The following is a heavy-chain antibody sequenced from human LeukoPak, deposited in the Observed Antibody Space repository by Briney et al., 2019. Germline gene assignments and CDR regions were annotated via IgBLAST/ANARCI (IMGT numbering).Heavy chain of an antibody. CDR3: ARVPVYSGTYFDY. CDR2: IYYSGST. V-gene: IGHV4-30-4*01. CDR1: GGSISSGDYY. D-gene: IGHD1-26*01. Sequence: SQTLSLTCTVSGGSISSGDYYWSWLRQPPGKGLEWIGYIYYSGSTYFNPSLKSRVTISVETSKNQFSLKLSSVTAADTAVHCCARVPVYSGTYFDYWGQGTLVTVSS. J-gene: IGHJ4*02.